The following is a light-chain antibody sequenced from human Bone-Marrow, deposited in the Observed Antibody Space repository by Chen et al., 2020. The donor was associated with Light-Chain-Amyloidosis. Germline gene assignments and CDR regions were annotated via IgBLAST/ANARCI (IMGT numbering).Light chain of an antibody. CDR2: GSS. V-gene: IGKV3-20*01. J-gene: IGKJ4*01. CDR3: QQYGTSPLT. Sequence: ELVLTPSPGTLSLSPGAGANLPCSASQTISSNYLTWYQQKFGQAPSLLIYGSSSRATGIPDRFTGSGSGTDFTRTINRLEPEDVAMYDCQQYGTSPLTFGGGTKVEIK. CDR1: QTISSNY.